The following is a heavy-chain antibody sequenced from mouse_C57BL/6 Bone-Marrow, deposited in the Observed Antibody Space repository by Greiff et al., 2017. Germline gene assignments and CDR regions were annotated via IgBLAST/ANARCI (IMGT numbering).Heavy chain of an antibody. CDR1: GYAFSSSW. V-gene: IGHV1-82*01. J-gene: IGHJ2*01. CDR2: IYPGDGDT. Sequence: QVQLQQSGPELVKPGASVKISCKASGYAFSSSWMNWVKQRPGKGLEWIGRIYPGDGDTNYNGKFKGKATLTADKSSSTAYMQLSSLTSEDSAVXFCARKERFFFDNWGEGTTLTGSP. CDR3: ARKERFFFDN.